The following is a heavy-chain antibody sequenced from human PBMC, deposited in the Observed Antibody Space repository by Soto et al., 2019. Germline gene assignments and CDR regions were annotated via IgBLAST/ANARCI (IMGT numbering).Heavy chain of an antibody. CDR3: ARDLWGYCGTDCYPLDV. CDR1: GGSISRYY. Sequence: QVRLQESGPGLVKPSETLSLTCTVSGGSISRYYWSWIRQPPGKGLEWIGYLYNAGSTIYNPSLKSRVTISVXXSXNXCSLNLNYVTAADTAVYYCARDLWGYCGTDCYPLDVWGQGTTVTVSS. J-gene: IGHJ6*02. V-gene: IGHV4-59*01. CDR2: LYNAGST. D-gene: IGHD2-21*02.